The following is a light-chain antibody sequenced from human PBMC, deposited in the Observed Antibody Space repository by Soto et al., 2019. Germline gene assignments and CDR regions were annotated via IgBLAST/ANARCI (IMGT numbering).Light chain of an antibody. CDR3: QQYGRSPYT. Sequence: EIVLTQSPGTLSLSPGERDTLSCRASQSGSANFVAWYQQKSGQPPGPFIYAASGRSVGITERFSGSGSGTNFTITISKPEHEDFAVCACQQYGRSPYTCAQWTKLEL. CDR1: QSGSANF. J-gene: IGKJ2*01. V-gene: IGKV3-20*01. CDR2: AAS.